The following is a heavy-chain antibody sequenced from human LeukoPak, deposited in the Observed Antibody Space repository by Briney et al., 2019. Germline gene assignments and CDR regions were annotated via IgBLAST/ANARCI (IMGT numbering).Heavy chain of an antibody. CDR1: GFTDSGLTFSSDW. CDR2: INSDGSST. CDR3: ARELYGDYVRGIDY. J-gene: IGHJ4*02. D-gene: IGHD4-17*01. Sequence: PGGSLRLSCAGSGFTDSGLTFSSDWMSWVRQPPGKGLVRVSRINSDGSSTSYADSVKGRFTISRDNAKNTLYLQMNSLRAEDTAVYYCARELYGDYVRGIDYWGQGTLVTVSS. V-gene: IGHV3-74*01.